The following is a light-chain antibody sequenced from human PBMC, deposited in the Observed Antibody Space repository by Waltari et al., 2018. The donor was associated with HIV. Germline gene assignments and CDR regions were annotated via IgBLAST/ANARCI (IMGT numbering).Light chain of an antibody. V-gene: IGLV1-44*01. CDR3: AAWDDSLNGVV. J-gene: IGLJ2*01. CDR1: SSNLGGNT. CDR2: SKY. Sequence: QSVLTQPPSASGTPGRRVTISCSGSSSNLGGNTVNWFQQRPGTAPKLLIYSKYQRPSGVPDRFSGSKSRTSASVAIGGFQAEDEADYYCAAWDDSLNGVVFGGGTKLTVL.